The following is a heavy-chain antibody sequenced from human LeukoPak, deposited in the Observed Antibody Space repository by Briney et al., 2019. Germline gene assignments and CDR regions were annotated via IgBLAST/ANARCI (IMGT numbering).Heavy chain of an antibody. CDR3: ARTTLATGTQLPYYYYYYYMDV. Sequence: ASVTVSCKASGGTFSSYAISWVRQAPGQGLEWMGGIIPIFGTANYAQKFQGRVTITTDESTSTAYMELSSLRSEDTAVYYCARTTLATGTQLPYYYYYYYMDVWGKGTTVTVSS. J-gene: IGHJ6*03. V-gene: IGHV1-69*05. D-gene: IGHD1-1*01. CDR1: GGTFSSYA. CDR2: IIPIFGTA.